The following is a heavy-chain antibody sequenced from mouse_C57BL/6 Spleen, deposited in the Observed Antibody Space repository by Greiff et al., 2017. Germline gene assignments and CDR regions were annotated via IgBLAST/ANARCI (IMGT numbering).Heavy chain of an antibody. V-gene: IGHV5-6*02. J-gene: IGHJ3*01. CDR1: GFTFSSYG. CDR3: ARQGGNSNRWFAY. D-gene: IGHD2-1*01. CDR2: ISSGGSYT. Sequence: EVMLVESGGDLVKPGGSLKLSCAASGFTFSSYGMSWVRQTPDKRLEWVATISSGGSYTYYPDSVKGRFTISRDKAKNTLYLQMSSLKSEDTAMYFCARQGGNSNRWFAYGGQGTLVTVSA.